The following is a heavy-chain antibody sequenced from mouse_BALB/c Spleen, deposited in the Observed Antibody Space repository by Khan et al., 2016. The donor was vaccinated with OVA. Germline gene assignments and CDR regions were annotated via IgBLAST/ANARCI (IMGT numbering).Heavy chain of an antibody. Sequence: QVQLKESGAELVKPGASVRLSCKASGYTFTSYYLYWVKQRPGQGLEWIGDINPSSGGTNYNEKFKSKATLTVDKSSSTAYIQLNSLTSEDSAVYYYTRTGYDSFAYWGQGTLVTVSA. CDR2: INPSSGGT. CDR3: TRTGYDSFAY. J-gene: IGHJ3*01. CDR1: GYTFTSYY. D-gene: IGHD2-4*01. V-gene: IGHV1-64*01.